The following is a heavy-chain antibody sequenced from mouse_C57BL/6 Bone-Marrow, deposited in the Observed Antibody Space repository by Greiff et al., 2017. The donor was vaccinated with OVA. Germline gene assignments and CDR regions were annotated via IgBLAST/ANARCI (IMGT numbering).Heavy chain of an antibody. V-gene: IGHV1-53*01. D-gene: IGHD1-1*01. J-gene: IGHJ1*03. CDR3: ARSNYYGSSYWYCDV. CDR2: INPSNGGT. CDR1: GYTFTSYW. Sequence: QVQLQQPGTELVKPGASVKLSCKASGYTFTSYWMHWVKQRPGQGLEWIGNINPSNGGTNYNEKFKSKATLTVDTSSSTAYMQLSSLTSEDSAVYYCARSNYYGSSYWYCDVWGTGTTVTVSS.